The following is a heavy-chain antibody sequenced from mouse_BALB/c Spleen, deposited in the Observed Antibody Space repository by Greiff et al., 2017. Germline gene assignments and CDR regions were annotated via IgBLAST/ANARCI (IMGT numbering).Heavy chain of an antibody. CDR1: GYTFTSYW. Sequence: VQLQQSGAELARPGASVKLSCKASGYTFTSYWMQWVKQRPEQGLEWIGAIYPGDGDTRYTQKFKGKATLTADKSSSTAYMQLSSLASEDSAVYYCARGDWDDAMDYWGQGTSVTVSS. J-gene: IGHJ4*01. D-gene: IGHD4-1*01. V-gene: IGHV1-87*01. CDR2: IYPGDGDT. CDR3: ARGDWDDAMDY.